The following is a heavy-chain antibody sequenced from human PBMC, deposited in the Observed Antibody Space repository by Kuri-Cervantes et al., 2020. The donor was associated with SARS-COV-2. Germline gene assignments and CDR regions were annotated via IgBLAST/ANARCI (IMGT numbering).Heavy chain of an antibody. V-gene: IGHV4-34*01. CDR1: GGSFSGYY. CDR2: INHSGST. Sequence: SETLSLTCAVYGGSFSGYYWSWIRQPPGKGLEWIGEINHSGSTNYNPSLKSRVTMSVDTSKNQFSLKLSSVTAADTAVYYCARPGGFLDVWGKGTTVIVSS. J-gene: IGHJ6*04. CDR3: ARPGGFLDV. D-gene: IGHD4-23*01.